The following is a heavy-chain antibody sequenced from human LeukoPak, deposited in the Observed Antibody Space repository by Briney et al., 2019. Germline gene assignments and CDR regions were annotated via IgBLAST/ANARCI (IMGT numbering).Heavy chain of an antibody. Sequence: GGSLRHSCAASGFTFSRYSMNWVRQAPGRGLEWVSSISSSSYIYYADSLKGRFTISRDNAKNSLYLQMNSLRAEDTAVYFCARDRIIYGDYGDAFDIWGQGTMVTVSS. J-gene: IGHJ3*02. V-gene: IGHV3-21*01. CDR3: ARDRIIYGDYGDAFDI. D-gene: IGHD4-17*01. CDR2: ISSSSYI. CDR1: GFTFSRYS.